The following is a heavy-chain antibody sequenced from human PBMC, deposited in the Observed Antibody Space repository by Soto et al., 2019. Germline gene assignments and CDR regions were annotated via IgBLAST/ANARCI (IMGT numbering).Heavy chain of an antibody. V-gene: IGHV3-11*05. J-gene: IGHJ4*02. CDR2: ISSSSTYT. CDR1: GFSFSDHY. Sequence: QVQLVESGGGLVKPGGSLRLSCAASGFSFSDHYMSWIRQAPWKGLEWVSYISSSSTYTNYVDSVKGRFTISRDNAKNSRYLQVNSRRAEDTAVYYCAIGGIAVAGTVDYWGQGTLVTVSS. CDR3: AIGGIAVAGTVDY. D-gene: IGHD6-19*01.